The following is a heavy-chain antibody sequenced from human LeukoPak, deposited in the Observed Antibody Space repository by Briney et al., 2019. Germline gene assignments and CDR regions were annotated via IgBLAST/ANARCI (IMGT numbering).Heavy chain of an antibody. CDR1: GFTFSRFP. CDR2: ISSDGSDK. Sequence: PGRSLRLSCAASGFTFSRFPMHWARQAPGKGLDWVALISSDGSDKKYADSVKGRFTMSRDDSENTLYLQLHSLRVEDTAIYYCARDYPADHWGQGTLVTVSS. V-gene: IGHV3-30-3*01. CDR3: ARDYPADH. J-gene: IGHJ4*02.